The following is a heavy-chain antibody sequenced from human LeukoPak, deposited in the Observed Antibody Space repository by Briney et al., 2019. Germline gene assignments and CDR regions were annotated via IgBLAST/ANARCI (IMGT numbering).Heavy chain of an antibody. CDR3: ARGIPAAGTGFDY. CDR1: GGTFSSYA. CDR2: IIPIFGTA. V-gene: IGHV1-69*06. J-gene: IGHJ4*02. Sequence: GASVKVSCKASGGTFSSYAISWVRQAPGQGLEWMGRIIPIFGTANYAQKFQGRATITADKSTSTAYMELSSLRSEDTAVYYCARGIPAAGTGFDYWGQGTLVTVSS. D-gene: IGHD6-13*01.